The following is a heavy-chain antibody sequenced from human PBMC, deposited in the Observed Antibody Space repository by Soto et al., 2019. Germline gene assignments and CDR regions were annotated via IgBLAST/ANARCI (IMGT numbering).Heavy chain of an antibody. D-gene: IGHD3-16*01. Sequence: ESLSLTCTVSGDSITGSYGGWIRPPPGESLEWVGYIYHSGTTTYNPSLKSRASISVDTSKNQFSRRLTSGIAADTAVFYCGRDMPYDAGSRAECDYWGQGILVTVSS. V-gene: IGHV4-59*01. J-gene: IGHJ4*02. CDR1: GDSITGSY. CDR2: IYHSGTT. CDR3: GRDMPYDAGSRAECDY.